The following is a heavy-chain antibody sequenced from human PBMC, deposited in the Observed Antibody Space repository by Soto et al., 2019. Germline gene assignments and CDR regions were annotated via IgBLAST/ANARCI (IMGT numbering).Heavy chain of an antibody. CDR3: ARANDYGDNFLLHYYGMDV. CDR1: GGSISSYY. Sequence: SETLSLTCTVSGGSISSYYWSWIRQPPGKGLEWIGYIYYSGSTNYNPSLKSRVTISVDTSKNQFSLKLSSVTAADTAVYYCARANDYGDNFLLHYYGMDVWGQGTTVTVSS. CDR2: IYYSGST. V-gene: IGHV4-59*01. D-gene: IGHD4-17*01. J-gene: IGHJ6*02.